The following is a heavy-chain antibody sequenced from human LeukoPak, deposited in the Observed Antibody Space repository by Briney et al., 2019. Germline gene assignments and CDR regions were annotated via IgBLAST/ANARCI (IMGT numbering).Heavy chain of an antibody. CDR3: AKGGKWDVTPFDY. V-gene: IGHV3-23*01. CDR2: ISGGGGST. CDR1: GFAFSSYA. D-gene: IGHD1-26*01. Sequence: GGSLRLSCTASGFAFSSYAMSWVRQAPGKGLEWVSTISGGGGSTYYADSVKGRFTISRDNSKNTLYLQVNSLRAEDTAVYYCAKGGKWDVTPFDYWGQGTLVTVSS. J-gene: IGHJ4*02.